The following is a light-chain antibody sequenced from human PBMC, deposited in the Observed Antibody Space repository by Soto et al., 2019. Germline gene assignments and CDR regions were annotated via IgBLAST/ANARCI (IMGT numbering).Light chain of an antibody. Sequence: DIQMTQSPSSLSASVGDTVTITCRASQSINSYLNWYQQKPGKAPELLIYAASTLQSGVPSRFSGSGSGTDFTLTISSLQPEDSASYYCQQSYSGLVAFGQGTKVDIK. CDR3: QQSYSGLVA. J-gene: IGKJ1*01. V-gene: IGKV1-39*01. CDR2: AAS. CDR1: QSINSY.